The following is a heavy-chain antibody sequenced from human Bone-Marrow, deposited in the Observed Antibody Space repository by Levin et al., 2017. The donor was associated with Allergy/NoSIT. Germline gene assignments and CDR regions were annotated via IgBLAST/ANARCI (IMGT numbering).Heavy chain of an antibody. CDR2: ISGSGGST. J-gene: IGHJ1*01. Sequence: LSLTCAASGFQFNNSAISWVRQAPGKGLEWVSTISGSGGSTYYEDPVKGRFTISRDNSQNTLYLQMDSLRAEDTALYYCAKGDDFWSGSAEFFHHWGQGTLVIVSS. D-gene: IGHD3-3*01. V-gene: IGHV3-23*01. CDR3: AKGDDFWSGSAEFFHH. CDR1: GFQFNNSA.